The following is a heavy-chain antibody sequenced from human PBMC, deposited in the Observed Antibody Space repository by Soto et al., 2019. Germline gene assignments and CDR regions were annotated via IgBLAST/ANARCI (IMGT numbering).Heavy chain of an antibody. J-gene: IGHJ2*01. V-gene: IGHV3-30-3*01. CDR3: ARPYDYVWGSYRYISYFDL. CDR1: GFTFSNYA. D-gene: IGHD3-16*02. Sequence: QVQLVESGGGVVQPGRSLRLSCAASGFTFSNYAMHWVRQAPGKGLEWVAVISSDGSNKYYADSVKGRFTISRDNSKNTLYLQMNSLRAEDTAVYYCARPYDYVWGSYRYISYFDLWGRGTLVTVSS. CDR2: ISSDGSNK.